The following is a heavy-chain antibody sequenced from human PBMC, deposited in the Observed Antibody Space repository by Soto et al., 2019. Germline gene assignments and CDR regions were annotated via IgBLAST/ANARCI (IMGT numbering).Heavy chain of an antibody. Sequence: SETLSLTCTVSGGSISSSNWWSWVRQPPGKGLEWIGEIYHSGSTNYNPSLKSRVTISVDKSKNQFSLKLSSVTAADTAVYYCARRGAGTTTWFDPWGPGTLVTVSS. J-gene: IGHJ5*02. D-gene: IGHD6-19*01. CDR3: ARRGAGTTTWFDP. CDR1: GGSISSSNW. CDR2: IYHSGST. V-gene: IGHV4-4*02.